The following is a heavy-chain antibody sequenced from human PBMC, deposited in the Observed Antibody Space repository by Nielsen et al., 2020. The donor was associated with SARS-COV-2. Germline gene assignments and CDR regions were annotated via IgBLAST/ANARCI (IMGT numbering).Heavy chain of an antibody. D-gene: IGHD4-17*01. Sequence: GASLTISCKGSGYRFTSYWIGWVRLMPGKGLEWMGIIYPGDSDTRYSPSFQGQVTISADKSISTAYLQWSSLKASDTAMYYCARFYGDPYYYYYYGMDVWGQGTMVTVSS. V-gene: IGHV5-51*01. J-gene: IGHJ6*02. CDR1: GYRFTSYW. CDR3: ARFYGDPYYYYYYGMDV. CDR2: IYPGDSDT.